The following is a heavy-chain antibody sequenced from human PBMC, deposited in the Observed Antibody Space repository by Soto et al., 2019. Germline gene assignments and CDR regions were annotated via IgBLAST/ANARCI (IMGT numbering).Heavy chain of an antibody. CDR3: AKDSYYDILTGYSRNAFDI. D-gene: IGHD3-9*01. Sequence: LVKVSCKASGYTFTGYYMHWVRQAPGQGLEWMGWINPNSGGTIYAQKFQGRVTMTRDTSISTAYMELSRLGSDDTAVYYCAKDSYYDILTGYSRNAFDIWGQGTMVTVSS. CDR2: INPNSGGT. CDR1: GYTFTGYY. V-gene: IGHV1-2*02. J-gene: IGHJ3*02.